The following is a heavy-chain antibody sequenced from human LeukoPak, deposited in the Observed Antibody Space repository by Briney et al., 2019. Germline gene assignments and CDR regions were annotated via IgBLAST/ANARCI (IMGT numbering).Heavy chain of an antibody. CDR2: IYHSGST. D-gene: IGHD3-22*01. CDR1: GGSISSSNW. J-gene: IGHJ4*02. Sequence: PSETLSLTCAVSGGSISSSNWWSWVRQPPGKGLEWIGEIYHSGSTNYNPSLKSRVTMSVDTSKNQFSLKLSSVTAADTALYYCARDKYFYDSRGYLFDYWGQGTLVTVSS. CDR3: ARDKYFYDSRGYLFDY. V-gene: IGHV4-4*02.